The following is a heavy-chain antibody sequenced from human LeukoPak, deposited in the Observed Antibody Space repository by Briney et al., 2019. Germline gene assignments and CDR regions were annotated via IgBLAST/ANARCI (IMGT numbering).Heavy chain of an antibody. V-gene: IGHV4-38-2*01. J-gene: IGHJ4*02. D-gene: IGHD3-22*01. CDR3: ARHRLFDTIGYYYDFDY. CDR2: LYYSGSA. Sequence: PSETLSLTCAVSGYSISGGYHWGWIRQPPGKGLVWIGSLYYSGSAYHNPSLKSRVTMSLDTSKNQFSLRLSSVTAADTAVYYCARHRLFDTIGYYYDFDYWGQGTLVTVSS. CDR1: GYSISGGYH.